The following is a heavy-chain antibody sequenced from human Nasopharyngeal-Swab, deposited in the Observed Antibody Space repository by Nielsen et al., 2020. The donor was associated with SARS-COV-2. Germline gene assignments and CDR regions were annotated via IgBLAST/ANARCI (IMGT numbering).Heavy chain of an antibody. V-gene: IGHV4-31*03. D-gene: IGHD3/OR15-3a*01. Sequence: SETLSLTCTVSGGSISSGGYYWSWIRQHPGKGLEWIGYIYYSGSTYYNPSLKSRVTISVDTSKNQFSLKQSSVTAADTAVYYCARARDLPYYYYGMDVWGQGTTVTVSS. J-gene: IGHJ6*02. CDR3: ARARDLPYYYYGMDV. CDR1: GGSISSGGYY. CDR2: IYYSGST.